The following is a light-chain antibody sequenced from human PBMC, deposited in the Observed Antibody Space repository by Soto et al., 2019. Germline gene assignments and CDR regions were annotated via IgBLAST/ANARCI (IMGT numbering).Light chain of an antibody. Sequence: DIQLTQSPSFLSASVGDRVTITCRASQDISIYLGWYQQKPGKAPKLLIYAASTVQRGVPSRFGGSGSGTEFTLTISSLQPEDFAVYYCQHLKSYPFSFGPGTKVDIK. CDR3: QHLKSYPFS. J-gene: IGKJ3*01. CDR2: AAS. CDR1: QDISIY. V-gene: IGKV1-9*01.